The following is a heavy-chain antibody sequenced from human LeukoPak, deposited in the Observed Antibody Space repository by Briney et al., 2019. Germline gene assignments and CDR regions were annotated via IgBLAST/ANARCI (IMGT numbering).Heavy chain of an antibody. J-gene: IGHJ4*02. CDR2: IYSGGST. Sequence: GGSLRLSCAASGFIFSNYGMNWVRQAPGKGLEWVSVIYSGGSTYYADSVKGRFTISRDNSKNTLYLQMNSLRAEDTAVYYCARTLRWSLFDYWGQGTLVTVSS. V-gene: IGHV3-53*01. CDR3: ARTLRWSLFDY. CDR1: GFIFSNYG. D-gene: IGHD4-23*01.